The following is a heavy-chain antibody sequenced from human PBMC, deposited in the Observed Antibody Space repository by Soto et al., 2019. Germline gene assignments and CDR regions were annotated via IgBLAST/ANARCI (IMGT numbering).Heavy chain of an antibody. D-gene: IGHD3-9*01. CDR1: GFTFSSYW. CDR2: IKQDGSEK. Sequence: GGSLRLSCAASGFTFSSYWMSWVRQAPGKGLEWVANIKQDGSEKYYVDSVKGRFTISRDNAKNSLYLQMNSRRAEDTAVYYCARDHGYDILTGYFTSVPFDYWGQGTLVTVSS. V-gene: IGHV3-7*01. CDR3: ARDHGYDILTGYFTSVPFDY. J-gene: IGHJ4*02.